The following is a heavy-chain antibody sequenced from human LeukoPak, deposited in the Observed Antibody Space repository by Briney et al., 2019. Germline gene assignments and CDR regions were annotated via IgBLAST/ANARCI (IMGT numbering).Heavy chain of an antibody. CDR3: ARARRMDNFDY. Sequence: PSQTLSLTCTVSGGSISSGSYSWSWIRQPAGEGLEWIGRIYTSGSTNYNPSLKSRITISLDTSKNQFSLKLSSVTAADTAVYYCARARRMDNFDYWGQGTLVTVSS. V-gene: IGHV4-61*02. D-gene: IGHD3/OR15-3a*01. CDR1: GGSISSGSYS. J-gene: IGHJ4*02. CDR2: IYTSGST.